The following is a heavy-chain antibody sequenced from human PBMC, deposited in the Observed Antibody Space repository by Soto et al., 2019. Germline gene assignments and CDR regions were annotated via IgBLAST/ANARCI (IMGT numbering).Heavy chain of an antibody. J-gene: IGHJ5*02. CDR2: IFYSGTT. Sequence: PLEALSLTCTVSGDSITGGGYYWSWIRQHPGKGPESIGYIFYSGTTSYNPSLKGRGTVSVDTSKNQFSLEFNSVTDAYTAVYYCARGGASSQWFDPWGQGTLVT. D-gene: IGHD2-15*01. CDR1: GDSITGGGYY. CDR3: ARGGASSQWFDP. V-gene: IGHV4-31*03.